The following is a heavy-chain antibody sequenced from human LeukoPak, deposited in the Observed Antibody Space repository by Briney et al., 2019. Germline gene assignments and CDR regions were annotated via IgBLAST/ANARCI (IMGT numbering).Heavy chain of an antibody. CDR2: IYYSGST. Sequence: KSSQTLSLTCTVSGGSISSGGYSWSWIRQHPGKGLEWIGYIYYSGSTYYNPSLKSRATISVDTSKNQFSLKLNSLTAADTAVYYCTRASRAAAGVPYYFDYWGQGTLVTVSS. V-gene: IGHV4-31*03. J-gene: IGHJ4*02. D-gene: IGHD6-13*01. CDR1: GGSISSGGYS. CDR3: TRASRAAAGVPYYFDY.